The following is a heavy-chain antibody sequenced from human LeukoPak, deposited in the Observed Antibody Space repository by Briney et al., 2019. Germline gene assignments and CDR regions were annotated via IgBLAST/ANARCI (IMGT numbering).Heavy chain of an antibody. D-gene: IGHD1-1*01. V-gene: IGHV3-21*01. CDR1: GFTFSRYS. J-gene: IGHJ3*02. Sequence: GGSLRLSCAASGFTFSRYSMNWVRQAPGKGLEGVSSISSSSSYIYYADSVKGRFTISRDNAKNSLYLQMNSLRAEDTAVYYCAREGTRAFDIWGQGTMVTVSS. CDR3: AREGTRAFDI. CDR2: ISSSSSYI.